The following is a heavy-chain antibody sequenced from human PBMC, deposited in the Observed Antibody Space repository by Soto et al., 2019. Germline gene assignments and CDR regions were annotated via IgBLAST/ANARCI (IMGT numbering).Heavy chain of an antibody. Sequence: QVQLQESGPELVKPSQTLSLTCTVSGGSISSGGYYWSWIRQHPGKGLEWFRYVYYSGSTNYNPYLKSRVTISVDASKNLFSLKLSSVTAADTAVYYCARDSSGSGAYAPTKKDAFDIWGQGTMVTVSS. CDR1: GGSISSGGYY. V-gene: IGHV4-31*03. D-gene: IGHD3-10*01. CDR2: VYYSGST. J-gene: IGHJ3*02. CDR3: ARDSSGSGAYAPTKKDAFDI.